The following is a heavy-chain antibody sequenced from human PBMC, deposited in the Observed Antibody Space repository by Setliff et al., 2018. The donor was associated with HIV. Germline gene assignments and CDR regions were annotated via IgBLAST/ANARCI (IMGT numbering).Heavy chain of an antibody. D-gene: IGHD3-9*01. CDR1: GASIRDSKW. CDR3: ARWTPKRGYDPAGYFTYYFDY. V-gene: IGHV4-4*02. CDR2: ISHTGDT. J-gene: IGHJ4*02. Sequence: PSETLSLTCGVSGASIRDSKWWSWVRQAPGKRPEWIGEISHTGDTDSHSGNVNYNPSLKSRVTISVDTSKNQFSLNLNSVTAADTAVYYCARWTPKRGYDPAGYFTYYFDYWGLGALVTGLL.